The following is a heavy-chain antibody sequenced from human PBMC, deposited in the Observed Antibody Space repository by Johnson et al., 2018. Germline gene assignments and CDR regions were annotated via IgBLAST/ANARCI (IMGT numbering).Heavy chain of an antibody. V-gene: IGHV3-23*04. D-gene: IGHD6-13*01. CDR3: AKAATQPYYYGMDV. CDR1: GFTFTSYA. Sequence: VQLVESGGGVVQPGRSLRLSCAASGFTFTSYAMSWVRQAPGKGLEWVSAISGSGGSTYYADSVKGRFTISRDNSKNTLYLQMNSLRAEDTAVYYCAKAATQPYYYGMDVWGQGTTVTVSS. J-gene: IGHJ6*02. CDR2: ISGSGGST.